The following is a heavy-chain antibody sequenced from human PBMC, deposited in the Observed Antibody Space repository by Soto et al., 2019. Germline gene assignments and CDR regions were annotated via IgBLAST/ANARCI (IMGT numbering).Heavy chain of an antibody. CDR1: GGTFSSYA. J-gene: IGHJ6*02. D-gene: IGHD2-2*01. Sequence: SVKVSFKASGGTFSSYAISWVRQAPGQGLEWMGGIIPIFGTANYAQKFQGRVTITADKSTSTAYMELSSLRSEDTAVYYCARATGYCSSTSCYDAYYYGMDVWGQGTTVTVSS. V-gene: IGHV1-69*06. CDR3: ARATGYCSSTSCYDAYYYGMDV. CDR2: IIPIFGTA.